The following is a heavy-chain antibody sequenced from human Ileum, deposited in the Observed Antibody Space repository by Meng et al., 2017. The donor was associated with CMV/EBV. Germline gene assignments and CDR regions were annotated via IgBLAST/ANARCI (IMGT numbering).Heavy chain of an antibody. CDR1: GFTVNSNY. D-gene: IGHD4-17*01. CDR3: ARNDYGDYVGYFDY. J-gene: IGHJ4*02. CDR2: IYTAGST. V-gene: IGHV3-53*01. Sequence: ASGFTVNSNYMSWVRQAPGKGLEWVSIIYTAGSTKYADSVKGRFTISRDNSKNSLYLQMNSLRAEDTAIYYCARNDYGDYVGYFDYWGQGTLVTVSS.